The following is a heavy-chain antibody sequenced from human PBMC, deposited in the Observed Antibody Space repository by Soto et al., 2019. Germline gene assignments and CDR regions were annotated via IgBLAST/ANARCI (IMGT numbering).Heavy chain of an antibody. J-gene: IGHJ1*01. CDR1: GGTFSSYA. D-gene: IGHD6-13*01. V-gene: IGHV1-69*13. CDR3: ARDRAAAGKDFQH. Sequence: SVKVSCKASGGTFSSYAISWVRQAPGQGLEWMGGIIPIFGTANYAQKFQGRVTITADESTSTAYMELSSLRSEDTAVYYCARDRAAAGKDFQHWGQGTLVTVSS. CDR2: IIPIFGTA.